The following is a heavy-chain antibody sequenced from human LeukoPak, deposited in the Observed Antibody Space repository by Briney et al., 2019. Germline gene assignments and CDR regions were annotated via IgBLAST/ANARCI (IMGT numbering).Heavy chain of an antibody. D-gene: IGHD3-16*01. Sequence: SETLSLTCTVSGGSVRSDTYYWSWIRQHPGKGLEWIGYIYYSGSTYYNPSLKSRVTISVDTSKNQFSLKLSSVTAADTAVYYCARGPRGPFDYWGQGTLVTVSP. CDR3: ARGPRGPFDY. V-gene: IGHV4-31*03. CDR2: IYYSGST. J-gene: IGHJ4*02. CDR1: GGSVRSDTYY.